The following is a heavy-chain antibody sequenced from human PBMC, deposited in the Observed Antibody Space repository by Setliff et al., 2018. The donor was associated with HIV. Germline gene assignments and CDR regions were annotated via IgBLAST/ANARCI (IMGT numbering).Heavy chain of an antibody. CDR2: IFHSGST. D-gene: IGHD6-13*01. V-gene: IGHV4-34*12. J-gene: IGHJ5*02. Sequence: SETLSLTCAAYGASFSDYYWSWIRQPPGKGLEWIGEIFHSGSTTYNPSLKSRVTISVDMSKNQFSLNLSSVTAADTAVYYCARLLRSGYSTTWYEGGAAWWFDPWGQGTLVTVS. CDR1: GASFSDYY. CDR3: ARLLRSGYSTTWYEGGAAWWFDP.